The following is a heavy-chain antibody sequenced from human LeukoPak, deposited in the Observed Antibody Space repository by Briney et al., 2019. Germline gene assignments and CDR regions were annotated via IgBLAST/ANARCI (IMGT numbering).Heavy chain of an antibody. D-gene: IGHD6-19*01. CDR3: ATPLGTSGWYYFDY. V-gene: IGHV4-59*01. CDR1: GGAISSYY. Sequence: PSETLSLACKVAGGAISSYYWSWVQQAPCEGLEWSGEMYYSGRTTYHPPLNSRVTISVDTSKTQFSLKLSSVTAADTAVYYCATPLGTSGWYYFDYWGQGTLVTVSS. CDR2: MYYSGRT. J-gene: IGHJ4*02.